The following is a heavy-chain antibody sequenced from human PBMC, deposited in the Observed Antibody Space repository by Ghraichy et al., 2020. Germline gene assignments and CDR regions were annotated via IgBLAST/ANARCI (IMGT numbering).Heavy chain of an antibody. CDR2: ISGSGGPT. CDR3: AKAREYQPFDY. V-gene: IGHV3-23*01. D-gene: IGHD2-2*01. J-gene: IGHJ4*02. CDR1: GFTFSSYA. Sequence: GGSLRLSCAASGFTFSSYAMSWVRQAPGKGLEWVSAISGSGGPTYYADSVKGRFTISRDNSKNTLYLQMTSLRAEDTAVDYCAKAREYQPFDYWGQGTLVTVSS.